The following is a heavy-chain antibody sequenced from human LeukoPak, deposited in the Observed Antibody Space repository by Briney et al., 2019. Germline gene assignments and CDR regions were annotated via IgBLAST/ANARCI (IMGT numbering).Heavy chain of an antibody. CDR3: ARVYGSSTSSIDY. D-gene: IGHD2-2*01. CDR2: INPNSGGT. CDR1: GDTCTGYY. V-gene: IGHV1-2*02. J-gene: IGHJ4*02. Sequence: ASVKVSSKASGDTCTGYYMHWVRRATGQGGEVMGWINPNSGGTNYAQKFQGRVTMTRDTSISTAYMQLSRLRYDDTAVYYCARVYGSSTSSIDYWGQGTLVTVSS.